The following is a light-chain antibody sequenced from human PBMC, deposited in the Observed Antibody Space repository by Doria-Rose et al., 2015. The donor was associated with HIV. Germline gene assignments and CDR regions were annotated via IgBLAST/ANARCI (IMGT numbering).Light chain of an antibody. CDR1: QSLLYTSKNY. J-gene: IGKJ3*01. CDR3: QQYYGTPS. V-gene: IGKV4-1*01. CDR2: WAS. Sequence: DIRVAQSPESLGMSLGERATLNCKSNQSLLYTSKNYLAWYQQKPGQPPKLLIYWASTRQSGVPARFSGSGSGTDFTLTISSLEAEGVAVYYCQQYYGTPSFGPGTTVDIK.